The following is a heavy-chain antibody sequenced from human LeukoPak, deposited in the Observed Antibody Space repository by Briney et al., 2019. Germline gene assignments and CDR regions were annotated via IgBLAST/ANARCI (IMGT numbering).Heavy chain of an antibody. CDR1: GDSIASPTSY. J-gene: IGHJ6*02. V-gene: IGHV4-39*01. D-gene: IGHD4-23*01. Sequence: PSETLSLTCSVSGDSIASPTSYWGWIRQPPGKGLEWIGGMFYSGTTYYNPSLRSRVTMSVDTSKNLFSLRLNSMTAADTAVYYCARHGRGRLRGSGYGMDVWGQGTTVTVSS. CDR2: MFYSGTT. CDR3: ARHGRGRLRGSGYGMDV.